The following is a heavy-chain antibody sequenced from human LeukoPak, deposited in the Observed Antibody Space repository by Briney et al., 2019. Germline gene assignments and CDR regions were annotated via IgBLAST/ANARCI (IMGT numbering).Heavy chain of an antibody. Sequence: PGGSLRLSCAASGFTFSSYGMSWVRQAPGKGLEWVSTISGSGGSTYYADSVKGRFTISRDNSKNTLYLQMNSLRAEDTAVYYCATHYYDSSSRGYYWGQGTLVTVSS. CDR2: ISGSGGST. CDR1: GFTFSSYG. CDR3: ATHYYDSSSRGYY. J-gene: IGHJ4*02. V-gene: IGHV3-23*01. D-gene: IGHD3-22*01.